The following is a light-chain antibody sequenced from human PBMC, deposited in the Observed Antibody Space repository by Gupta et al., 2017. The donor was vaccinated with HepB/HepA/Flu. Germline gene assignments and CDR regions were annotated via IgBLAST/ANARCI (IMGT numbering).Light chain of an antibody. CDR3: CSYAGSGTFADVL. V-gene: IGLV2-23*02. J-gene: IGLJ2*01. CDR2: EVS. CDR1: SSDVGTYNF. Sequence: QSALTQPASVSGSPGQSISISCTGTSSDVGTYNFVSWYQQHPGKAPKFIIYEVSKRPSGVSNRFSGSKSGNTASLTIAGLQAEDEAEYYCCSYAGSGTFADVLFGGGTKLSVL.